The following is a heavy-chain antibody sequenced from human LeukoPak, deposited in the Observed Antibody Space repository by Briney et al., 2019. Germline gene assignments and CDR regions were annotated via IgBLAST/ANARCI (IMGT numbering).Heavy chain of an antibody. V-gene: IGHV3-9*03. CDR2: ISWNSGSI. CDR1: GFTFDDYA. J-gene: IGHJ4*02. Sequence: GGSLRLSCAASGFTFDDYAMHWVRQAPGKGLEWVSGISWNSGSIGYADSVKGRFTISRDNAKNSLYLQMNSLRAEDMALYYCAKGSWSGYLDYWGQGTLVTVSS. D-gene: IGHD3-3*01. CDR3: AKGSWSGYLDY.